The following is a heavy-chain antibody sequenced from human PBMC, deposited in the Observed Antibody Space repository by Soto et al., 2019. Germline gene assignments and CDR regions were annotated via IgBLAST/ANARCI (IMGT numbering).Heavy chain of an antibody. D-gene: IGHD1-26*01. Sequence: EVQLLESGGGLVQPGGSLRLSCAASGFTFSTYAMTWVRQAPGKGLKWVSALSASGATTYHADSVKGRFTISRDKSENRLYPQMNRLRAEDTAVYYCAKGLSGSQYYDYGMDVWGQGTTVTVSS. CDR1: GFTFSTYA. V-gene: IGHV3-23*01. CDR2: LSASGATT. J-gene: IGHJ6*02. CDR3: AKGLSGSQYYDYGMDV.